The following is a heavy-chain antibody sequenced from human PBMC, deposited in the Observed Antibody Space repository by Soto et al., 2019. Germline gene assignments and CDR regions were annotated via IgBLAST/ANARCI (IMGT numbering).Heavy chain of an antibody. CDR1: GFTFDSYA. D-gene: IGHD3-3*01. V-gene: IGHV3-23*01. CDR3: AQDTVGGYSFWSSYFSTGLDV. CDR2: ISGRAEGT. J-gene: IGHJ3*01. Sequence: EVKLLESGGGLAQPGGSLRLSCVGSGFTFDSYAISWVRQAPGERLQWIAAISGRAEGTDYAHSVRGRFTISRDNAKKTVHLQMDSLRVEDTAVSFCAQDTVGGYSFWSSYFSTGLDVWGQGTLVTVS.